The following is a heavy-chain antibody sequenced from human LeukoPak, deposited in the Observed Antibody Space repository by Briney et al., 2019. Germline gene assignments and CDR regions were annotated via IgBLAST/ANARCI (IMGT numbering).Heavy chain of an antibody. V-gene: IGHV3-64D*09. CDR2: ISSNGGST. D-gene: IGHD3-10*01. Sequence: SGGSLRLSCSASGFTFSMSAMHWVRQGPGKGLQYVSAISSNGGSTYYADSVNGRFTISRDNSKNTLHLQMSSLRPEDTAVYYCVGVRWFGGSNWFDPWGQGTLVTVSS. CDR1: GFTFSMSA. CDR3: VGVRWFGGSNWFDP. J-gene: IGHJ5*02.